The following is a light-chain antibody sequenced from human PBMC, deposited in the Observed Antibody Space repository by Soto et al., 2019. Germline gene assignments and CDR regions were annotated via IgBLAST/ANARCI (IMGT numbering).Light chain of an antibody. CDR1: QSISTY. J-gene: IGKJ5*01. CDR3: QQSYRTPIT. Sequence: DIQLTQSPSPLSASVGDRVAITCLASQSISTYLNWYQQKPGKAPKVLTYAASNLQSGVPPRFSGSGSGTDFTLTISSLQPEDVATYFCQQSYRTPITFGQGTRLEIK. V-gene: IGKV1-39*01. CDR2: AAS.